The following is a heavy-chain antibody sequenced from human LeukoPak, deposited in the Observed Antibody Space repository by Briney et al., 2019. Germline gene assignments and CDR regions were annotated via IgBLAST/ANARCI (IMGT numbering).Heavy chain of an antibody. J-gene: IGHJ4*02. Sequence: GGSLRLSCAASGFTFSSYAMSWVRQAPGKGLEWVSAISGSGGSTYYADSVKGRFTISRDNSKNTLYLQMNSLRAEDTAVYYCARVISGGSGLDYWGQGTLVTVSS. CDR1: GFTFSSYA. CDR3: ARVISGGSGLDY. V-gene: IGHV3-23*01. D-gene: IGHD3-3*01. CDR2: ISGSGGST.